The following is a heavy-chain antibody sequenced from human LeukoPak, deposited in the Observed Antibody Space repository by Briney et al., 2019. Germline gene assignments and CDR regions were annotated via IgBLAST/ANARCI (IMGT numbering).Heavy chain of an antibody. D-gene: IGHD2-15*01. Sequence: SVKVSCKASGGTFSSYAISWVRQAPGQGLEWMGGIIPIFGTANYAQKFQGRVTITTDESTSTAYMELSSLRSDDTAVYYCARDSSFYCSGGSCYPYNWFDPWGQGTLVTVSS. CDR1: GGTFSSYA. CDR2: IIPIFGTA. J-gene: IGHJ5*02. V-gene: IGHV1-69*05. CDR3: ARDSSFYCSGGSCYPYNWFDP.